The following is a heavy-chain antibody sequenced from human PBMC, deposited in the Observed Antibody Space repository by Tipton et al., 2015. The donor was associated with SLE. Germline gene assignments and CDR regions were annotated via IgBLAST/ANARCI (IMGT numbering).Heavy chain of an antibody. J-gene: IGHJ6*03. CDR3: ARSHCSSPSCYSYYYMDV. CDR1: GGSISSGTYY. D-gene: IGHD2-2*02. CDR2: IYTSGSA. Sequence: TLSLTCTVSGGSISSGTYYWSWIRQPAGKGLEWIGRIYTSGSANYTPPLKSRITISVDTSKNQFSLKLRSVTAAATAVYYCARSHCSSPSCYSYYYMDVWGKGTTVTVSS. V-gene: IGHV4-61*02.